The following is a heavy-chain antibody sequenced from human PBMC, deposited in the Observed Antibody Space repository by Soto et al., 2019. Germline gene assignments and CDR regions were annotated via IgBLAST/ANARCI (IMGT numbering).Heavy chain of an antibody. D-gene: IGHD6-13*01. Sequence: QVQLVQSGSEVKKPGSSVRVSCKTSGGTFSIYIISWVRQAPGQGLEWMGRVLPFLDITSYSQRFQGRVTITADRSTTTAYMELSSLRSEDTAVYYCARDRDNSNWPNFDSWGQGTLVTVSS. V-gene: IGHV1-69*02. CDR2: VLPFLDIT. CDR1: GGTFSIYI. CDR3: ARDRDNSNWPNFDS. J-gene: IGHJ4*02.